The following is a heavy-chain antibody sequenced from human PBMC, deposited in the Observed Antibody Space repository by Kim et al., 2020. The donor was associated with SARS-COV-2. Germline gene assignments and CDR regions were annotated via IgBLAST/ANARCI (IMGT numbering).Heavy chain of an antibody. Sequence: GGSLRLSCAVSGFTFSNYPMTWVRQAPGKGLEWVSGISGTGDTTYYPDSVKGRFTISRDNSQNTLYLQMNSLRAEDTAVYFCAKPFREFDSSASYSFHYWGQGTLVTVSS. CDR3: AKPFREFDSSASYSFHY. J-gene: IGHJ4*02. V-gene: IGHV3-23*01. CDR2: ISGTGDTT. CDR1: GFTFSNYP. D-gene: IGHD3-22*01.